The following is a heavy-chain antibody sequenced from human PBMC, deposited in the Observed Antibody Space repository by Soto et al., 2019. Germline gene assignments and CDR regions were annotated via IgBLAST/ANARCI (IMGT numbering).Heavy chain of an antibody. J-gene: IGHJ6*02. D-gene: IGHD2-15*01. Sequence: QVQLVESGGGVVQPGGSLRLSCAASGFTFRNHAMHWVRQAPGKGLECLAVIAYDGSNAFYRDSVKGRFTISRANSKNPRYLHTASLRSEDRGVYYCAIGDREDVLVVVGARPGEYGIDLSGQGTTVTASS. CDR1: GFTFRNHA. CDR3: AIGDREDVLVVVGARPGEYGIDL. CDR2: IAYDGSNA. V-gene: IGHV3-30*14.